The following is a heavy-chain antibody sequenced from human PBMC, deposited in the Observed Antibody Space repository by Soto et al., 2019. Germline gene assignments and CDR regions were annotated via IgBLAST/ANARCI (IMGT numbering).Heavy chain of an antibody. Sequence: QVQLQESGPGLVKPSQTLSLTCAVSGGSISGVGYYWTWIRQLPGKGLEWIGYIYYSGTTYYNPSHKSRVTISVDTSKDQFYLKLSSVTAADTAVYYCARCSSTTCYIWGQGTMVTVSA. CDR1: GGSISGVGYY. J-gene: IGHJ3*02. CDR2: IYYSGTT. V-gene: IGHV4-31*11. D-gene: IGHD2-2*01. CDR3: ARCSSTTCYI.